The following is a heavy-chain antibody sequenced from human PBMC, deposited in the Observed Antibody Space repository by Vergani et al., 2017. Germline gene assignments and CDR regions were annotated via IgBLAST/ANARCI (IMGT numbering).Heavy chain of an antibody. CDR3: AKTSFVGATAYYYYYGMDV. V-gene: IGHV1-69*02. Sequence: QVQLVQSGAEVKKPGSSVKVSCKASGGTFSSYTISWVRQAPGQGLEWIGRIIPILGIANYAQKFQGRVTITADKSTSTAYMELSSLRSEDTAVYYCAKTSFVGATAYYYYYGMDVWGQGP. D-gene: IGHD1-26*01. CDR1: GGTFSSYT. CDR2: IIPILGIA. J-gene: IGHJ6*02.